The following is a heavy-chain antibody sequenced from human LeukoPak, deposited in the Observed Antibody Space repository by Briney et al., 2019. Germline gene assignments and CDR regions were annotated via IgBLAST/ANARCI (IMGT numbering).Heavy chain of an antibody. D-gene: IGHD6-19*01. CDR3: ARASEWLVHAGFDY. J-gene: IGHJ4*02. V-gene: IGHV1-18*01. CDR1: GYTFTSYG. Sequence: GASVKVSCKASGYTFTSYGISWVRQAPGQGLEWMGWISAYNGNTNYAQKLQGRVTMTTDTSTSTAYMELRSLRSDDTAVYYCARASEWLVHAGFDYWGQGTLVTVSS. CDR2: ISAYNGNT.